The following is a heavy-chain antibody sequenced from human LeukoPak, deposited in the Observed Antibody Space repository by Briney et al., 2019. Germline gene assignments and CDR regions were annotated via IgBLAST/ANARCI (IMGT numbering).Heavy chain of an antibody. CDR3: ARDVWFGDYYYYGMDV. D-gene: IGHD3-10*01. CDR2: ISSSGSTI. J-gene: IGHJ6*04. Sequence: GGSLRLSCAASGFTFSSYEMNWVRQAPGKGLKWVSYISSSGSTIYYADSVKGRFTISRDNAKNSLYLQMNSLRAEDTAVYYCARDVWFGDYYYYGMDVWGKGTTVTVSS. V-gene: IGHV3-48*03. CDR1: GFTFSSYE.